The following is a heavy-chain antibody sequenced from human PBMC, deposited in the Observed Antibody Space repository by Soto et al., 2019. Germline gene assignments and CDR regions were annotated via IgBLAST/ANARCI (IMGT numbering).Heavy chain of an antibody. D-gene: IGHD3-10*01. CDR1: GYTFSNNY. CDR2: INPNSGGT. V-gene: IGHV1-2*04. Sequence: ASVKVSCKASGYTFSNNYIHWVRQAPGQGLEWMGWINPNSGGTNYAQKFQGWVTMTRDTSISTAYMELSRLRFDDTAVYYCARGGLGSGSHYYYGMDVWGQGATVTVSS. CDR3: ARGGLGSGSHYYYGMDV. J-gene: IGHJ6*02.